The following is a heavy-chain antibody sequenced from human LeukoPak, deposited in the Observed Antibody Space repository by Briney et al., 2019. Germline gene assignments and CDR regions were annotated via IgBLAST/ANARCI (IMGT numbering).Heavy chain of an antibody. CDR1: GFTFSTYY. Sequence: GGSLRLSCAASGFTFSTYYMHWVRQAPWKGLEWVSAIGGDGRRTFYADSVKGRFTISRDNSKNRLYLQMNSLRAEDTAVYYCAKVWQLGGQGTLVTVSS. CDR3: AKVWQL. CDR2: IGGDGRRT. D-gene: IGHD6-6*01. J-gene: IGHJ4*02. V-gene: IGHV3-23*01.